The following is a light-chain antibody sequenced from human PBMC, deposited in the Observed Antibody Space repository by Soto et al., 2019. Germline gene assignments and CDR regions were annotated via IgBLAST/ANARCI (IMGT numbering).Light chain of an antibody. CDR3: QQSYNSAWT. CDR1: QRIFSF. J-gene: IGKJ1*01. V-gene: IGKV1-39*01. Sequence: DIQMTQSPTTLSASVGDRVTIPCRASQRIFSFLSWYQQRPGKAPKLLIYAASSLQRGVPSTFSGSGSGTEFTLTISRLQPEDFATYYCQQSYNSAWTFGQGTKVDI. CDR2: AAS.